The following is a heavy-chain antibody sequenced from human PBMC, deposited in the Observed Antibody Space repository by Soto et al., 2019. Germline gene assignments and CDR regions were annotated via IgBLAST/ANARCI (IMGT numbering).Heavy chain of an antibody. CDR1: GFTFSSYA. CDR2: ISYDGSNK. CDR3: ARDGPPVGDTAMVSYYYYGMDV. D-gene: IGHD5-18*01. J-gene: IGHJ6*02. V-gene: IGHV3-30-3*01. Sequence: LRLSCAASGFTFSSYAMHWVRQAPGKGLEWVAVISYDGSNKYYADSVKGRFTISRDNSKNTLYLQMNSLRAEDTAVYYCARDGPPVGDTAMVSYYYYGMDVWGQGTTVTVSS.